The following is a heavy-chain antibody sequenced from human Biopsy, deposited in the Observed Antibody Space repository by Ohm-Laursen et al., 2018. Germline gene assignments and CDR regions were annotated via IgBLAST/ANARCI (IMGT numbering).Heavy chain of an antibody. CDR1: SYTFTDYN. D-gene: IGHD2-8*01. V-gene: IGHV1-2*02. J-gene: IGHJ4*02. CDR2: INCKTGAT. CDR3: ARDPLNGHKHFDY. Sequence: GASVKFSCKASSYTFTDYNIHWMRQAPGQGLEWLGYINCKTGATNYAQKFQGTVTMTRDTSISTAYLALGSLRSADTAIYYCARDPLNGHKHFDYWGQGSLVTVSS.